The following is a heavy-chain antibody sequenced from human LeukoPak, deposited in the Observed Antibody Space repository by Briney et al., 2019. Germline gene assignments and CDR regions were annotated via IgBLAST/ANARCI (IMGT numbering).Heavy chain of an antibody. CDR2: ISGSGGST. CDR3: AKGSDILTGYSYFDY. Sequence: GGSLRLSCAASGFTFSSYGMSWVRQAPGKGLEWVSAISGSGGSTYYADSVKGRFTISRDNSKNTLYLQMNSLRAEDTAVYYCAKGSDILTGYSYFDYWGQGTLVTVSS. D-gene: IGHD3-9*01. V-gene: IGHV3-23*01. CDR1: GFTFSSYG. J-gene: IGHJ4*02.